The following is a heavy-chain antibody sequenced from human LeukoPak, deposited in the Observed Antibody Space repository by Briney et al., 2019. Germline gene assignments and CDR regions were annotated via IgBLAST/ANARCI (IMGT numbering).Heavy chain of an antibody. V-gene: IGHV4-39*01. CDR3: ARHPRNGSYPFYYYGMDV. Sequence: SETLSLTCTVSGGSISSSSYYWVWIRQTPGKGLEWIGSIYYSGSTYYNPSLKSRVTISVDTSKNQFSLKLSSVTAADTAMYYCARHPRNGSYPFYYYGMDVWGQGTTVTVSS. CDR2: IYYSGST. D-gene: IGHD1-26*01. J-gene: IGHJ6*02. CDR1: GGSISSSSYY.